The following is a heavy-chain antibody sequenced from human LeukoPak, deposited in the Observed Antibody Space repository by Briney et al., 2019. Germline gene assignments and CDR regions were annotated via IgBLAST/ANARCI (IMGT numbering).Heavy chain of an antibody. J-gene: IGHJ4*02. Sequence: GASVKVSCKASGYTFTRHYIHWERQAPGQGPEWLGIINPSGGSTNYAQKVQGRVTMTRDTSTSTVYMELSSLRSEDTAMYYCARWGGEAKHGLWSGPFGYWGQGTLVIVSS. CDR1: GYTFTRHY. V-gene: IGHV1-46*01. CDR3: ARWGGEAKHGLWSGPFGY. D-gene: IGHD3-3*01. CDR2: INPSGGST.